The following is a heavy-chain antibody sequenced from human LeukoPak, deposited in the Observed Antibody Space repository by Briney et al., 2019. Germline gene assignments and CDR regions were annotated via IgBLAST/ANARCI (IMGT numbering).Heavy chain of an antibody. CDR2: ISSSSSYI. CDR1: GFTFSSYS. V-gene: IGHV3-21*01. CDR3: AKLSALGGDYGFDY. D-gene: IGHD3-16*01. J-gene: IGHJ4*02. Sequence: GGSLRLSCAASGFTFSSYSMNWVRQAPGKGLEWVSSISSSSSYIYYADSVKGRFTISRDNSKNTLYLQMNSLRAEDTAVYYCAKLSALGGDYGFDYWGQGTLVTVSS.